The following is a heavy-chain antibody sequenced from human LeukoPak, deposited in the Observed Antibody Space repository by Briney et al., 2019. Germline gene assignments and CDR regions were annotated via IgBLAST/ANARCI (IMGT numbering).Heavy chain of an antibody. CDR1: GYSFVNYG. V-gene: IGHV1-18*01. CDR3: ARVSYLRPYQLDS. CDR2: IRLKSGSA. Sequence: GASVKVSCKTSGYSFVNYGINWVRQAPGQGLEWMGWIRLKSGSAGYAQRVQGRVTLTTDTSTNTAYMELRSLRADDTAVYYCARVSYLRPYQLDSWGQGTLVSISS. J-gene: IGHJ4*02. D-gene: IGHD2-2*01.